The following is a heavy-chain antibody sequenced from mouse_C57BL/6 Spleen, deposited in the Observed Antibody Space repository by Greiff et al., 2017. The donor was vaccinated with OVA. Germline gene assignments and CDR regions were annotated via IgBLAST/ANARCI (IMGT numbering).Heavy chain of an antibody. J-gene: IGHJ3*01. CDR3: ARWGYDAGAWFAY. D-gene: IGHD2-2*01. V-gene: IGHV1-52*01. CDR1: GYTFTSYW. Sequence: VQLQQPGAELVRPGSSVKLSCKASGYTFTSYWMHWVKQRPIQGLEWIGNIDPSDSETHYNQKFKDKATLTVDKSSSTAYMQLSSLTSEDSAVYYCARWGYDAGAWFAYWGQGTLVTVSA. CDR2: IDPSDSET.